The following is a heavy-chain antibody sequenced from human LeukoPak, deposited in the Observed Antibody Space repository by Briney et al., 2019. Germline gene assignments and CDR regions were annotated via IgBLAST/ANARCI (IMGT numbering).Heavy chain of an antibody. J-gene: IGHJ4*02. D-gene: IGHD3-22*01. CDR3: ATSKEDYSSGYYVPFDY. V-gene: IGHV1-69*05. Sequence: SVKVSCKASGGTFSSYAISWVRQAPGQGLEWMGGIIPIFGTANYAQKFQGRVTITTDESTSTAYMELSSLRSEDTAVYYCATSKEDYSSGYYVPFDYWGQGTLVTVSS. CDR1: GGTFSSYA. CDR2: IIPIFGTA.